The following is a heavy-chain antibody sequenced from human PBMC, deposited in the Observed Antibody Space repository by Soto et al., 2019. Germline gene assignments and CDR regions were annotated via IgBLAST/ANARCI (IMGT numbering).Heavy chain of an antibody. J-gene: IGHJ6*02. CDR1: GFNFNTYW. D-gene: IGHD4-4*01. CDR2: IDTDGSRK. Sequence: GGSLRLSCAASGFNFNTYWMYWVRQAPGKGLEWVANIDTDGSRKNHVDSVKGRFIISRDNAKNSLFLQMNSLRADDTAVYYCGRVPLDGNYANGVDVWGQGTTVTVSS. CDR3: GRVPLDGNYANGVDV. V-gene: IGHV3-7*03.